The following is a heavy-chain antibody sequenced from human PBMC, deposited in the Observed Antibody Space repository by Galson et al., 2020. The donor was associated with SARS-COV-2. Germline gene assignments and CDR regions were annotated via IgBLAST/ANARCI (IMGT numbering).Heavy chain of an antibody. J-gene: IGHJ6*02. D-gene: IGHD3-9*01. CDR2: IWYDGSNK. CDR1: GFTFSSYG. Sequence: GESLKISCAASGFTFSSYGMHWVRQAPGKGLEWVAVIWYDGSNKYYADSVKGRFTISRDNSKNTLYLQMNSLRAEDTAVYYCARVPRDYDILAGYYNYYGMDVWGQGTTVTVSS. CDR3: ARVPRDYDILAGYYNYYGMDV. V-gene: IGHV3-33*01.